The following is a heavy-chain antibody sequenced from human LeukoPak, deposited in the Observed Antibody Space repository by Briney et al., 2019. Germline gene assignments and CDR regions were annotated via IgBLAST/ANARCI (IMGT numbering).Heavy chain of an antibody. V-gene: IGHV1-2*02. Sequence: ASVKVSCKASGYTFTGYYMHWVRQAPGQGLEWMGWINPNSGGTNYAQKFQGRVTMTRDTSISTAYMELSRLRSDDTAVYCCAREGIAAAGIQHWGQGTLVTVSS. CDR1: GYTFTGYY. CDR3: AREGIAAAGIQH. D-gene: IGHD6-13*01. J-gene: IGHJ1*01. CDR2: INPNSGGT.